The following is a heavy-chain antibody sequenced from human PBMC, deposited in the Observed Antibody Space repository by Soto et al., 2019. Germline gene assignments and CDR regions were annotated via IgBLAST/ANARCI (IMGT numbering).Heavy chain of an antibody. J-gene: IGHJ3*02. CDR2: IYWNDDK. Sequence: QITLKESDPTLVKPTQTLTLTCTFSGFSLSTYGEGVGWIRQPPGKALEWLALIYWNDDKRYSTSLQSRLTIXXDXSXTEVVLTMTNMDPVDTATYFCAHRLLRFFDPHAFDIWGQGTVVTVSS. CDR3: AHRLLRFFDPHAFDI. V-gene: IGHV2-5*01. D-gene: IGHD3-9*01. CDR1: GFSLSTYGEG.